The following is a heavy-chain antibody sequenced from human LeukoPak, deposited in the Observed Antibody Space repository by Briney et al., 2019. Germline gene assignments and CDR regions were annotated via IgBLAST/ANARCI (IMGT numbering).Heavy chain of an antibody. D-gene: IGHD2-2*01. Sequence: ASVKVSCTASGYTFTSYYMHWVRQAPGQGLEWMGIINPSGGSTSYAQKFQGRVTMTRDTSTSTVYMELSSLRSEDTAVYYCAKPRTSFQNWFDPWGQGTLVTVSS. CDR3: AKPRTSFQNWFDP. J-gene: IGHJ5*02. CDR2: INPSGGST. CDR1: GYTFTSYY. V-gene: IGHV1-46*01.